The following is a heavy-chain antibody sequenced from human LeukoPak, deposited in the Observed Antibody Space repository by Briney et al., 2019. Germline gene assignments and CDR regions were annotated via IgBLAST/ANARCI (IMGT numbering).Heavy chain of an antibody. D-gene: IGHD1-26*01. CDR1: GGSISSSSYY. Sequence: PSETLSLTCTVSGGSISSSSYYWGWIRQPPGKGLEWIGRIYTSGSTNCNPSLKSRVTMSVDTSKNQFSLKLSSVTAADTAVYYCARAGVGIGATYYYYYYMDVWGKGTTVTVSS. CDR2: IYTSGST. CDR3: ARAGVGIGATYYYYYYMDV. J-gene: IGHJ6*03. V-gene: IGHV4-39*07.